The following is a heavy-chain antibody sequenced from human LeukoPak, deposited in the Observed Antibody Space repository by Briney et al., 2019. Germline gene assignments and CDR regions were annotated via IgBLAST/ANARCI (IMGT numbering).Heavy chain of an antibody. CDR2: IYPGDSHT. V-gene: IGHV5-51*01. J-gene: IGHJ3*02. CDR1: GYSFTSYW. CDR3: ATGYGSGRGAFDI. D-gene: IGHD6-19*01. Sequence: GESLKISCVGSGYSFTSYWIGWVRQMPGKGLEGMGIIYPGDSHTRYSPSFQGQVTISGDKSISTAYLQWRSLKASDTAMYYCATGYGSGRGAFDIWGQGTMVTVSS.